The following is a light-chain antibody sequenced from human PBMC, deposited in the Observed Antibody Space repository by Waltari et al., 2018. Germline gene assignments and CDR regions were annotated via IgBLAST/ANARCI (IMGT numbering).Light chain of an antibody. CDR3: AAWDDRLNGLV. CDR2: DN. J-gene: IGLJ2*01. CDR1: SSNIGSNP. Sequence: QSVLTQPPSASGTPGQRVTISCSGSSSNIGSNPVQWYQHLPGTAPKLSDNHRPQGVPDRFAGSKSGSSASLAITGLQSYDESLFYCAAWDDRLNGLVFGGGTQLTVL. V-gene: IGLV1-44*01.